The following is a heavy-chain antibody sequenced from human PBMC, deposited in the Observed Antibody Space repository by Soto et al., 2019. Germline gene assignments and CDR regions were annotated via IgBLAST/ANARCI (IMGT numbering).Heavy chain of an antibody. V-gene: IGHV3-21*01. D-gene: IGHD2-2*01. J-gene: IGHJ4*02. CDR3: AREDSIIIPAVSDF. CDR1: GFYFNNYG. CDR2: VSKSDYT. Sequence: PGGSLRLSCAASGFYFNNYGINWVRQPPGKGLEWVSSVSKSDYTYYSDSLRGRFTISRDNAKNSVSLQMNSLRAEDTAVYYCAREDSIIIPAVSDFWGQGTLVTVSS.